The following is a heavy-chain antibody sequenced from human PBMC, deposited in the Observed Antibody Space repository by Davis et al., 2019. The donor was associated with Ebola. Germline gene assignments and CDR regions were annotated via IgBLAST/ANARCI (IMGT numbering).Heavy chain of an antibody. CDR3: AKDPAVAGTGGAFDI. CDR1: GFTFSSYS. V-gene: IGHV3-21*01. J-gene: IGHJ3*02. Sequence: PGGSLRLSCAASGFTFSSYSMNWVRQAPGKGLEWVSSISSSSSYIYYADSVKGRFTISRDNSKNTLYLQMNSLRAEDTAVYYCAKDPAVAGTGGAFDIWGQGTMVTVSS. CDR2: ISSSSSYI. D-gene: IGHD6-19*01.